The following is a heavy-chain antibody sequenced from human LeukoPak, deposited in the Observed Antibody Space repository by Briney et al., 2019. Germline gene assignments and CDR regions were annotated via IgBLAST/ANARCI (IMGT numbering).Heavy chain of an antibody. CDR2: IIPIFGTA. D-gene: IGHD5-18*01. Sequence: SVKVSCKAPGGTFSSYAISWVRQAPGQGLEWMGGIIPIFGTAKYAQKFQGRVTITTDESTSTAYMELSSLKSEDTAVYYCARNGYSYGYGYYYYMDVWGKGTTVTVSS. CDR1: GGTFSSYA. V-gene: IGHV1-69*05. J-gene: IGHJ6*03. CDR3: ARNGYSYGYGYYYYMDV.